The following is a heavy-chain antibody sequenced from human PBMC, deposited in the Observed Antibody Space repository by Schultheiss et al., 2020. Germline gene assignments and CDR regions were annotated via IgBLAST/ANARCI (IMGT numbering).Heavy chain of an antibody. D-gene: IGHD5-12*01. Sequence: SETLSLTCAVSGGSISSGGYSWSWIRQPPGKGLEWIGYIYHSGSTYYNPSLKSRVTISVDRSKNQFSLKLSSVTAADTAVYYCARGIGPVATPYYYGMDVWGQGTKVTVSS. CDR2: IYHSGST. CDR3: ARGIGPVATPYYYGMDV. CDR1: GGSISSGGYS. V-gene: IGHV4-30-2*01. J-gene: IGHJ6*02.